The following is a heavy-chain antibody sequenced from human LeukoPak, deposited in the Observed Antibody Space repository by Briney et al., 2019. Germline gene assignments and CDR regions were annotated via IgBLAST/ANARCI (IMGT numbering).Heavy chain of an antibody. Sequence: PGGSLRLSCVASGFSFSSYPMNWVRQAPGKGLEWVASINHNGNVNYYVDSVKGRFTISRDNAKNSLYLQMSNLRAEDTAVYFCARGGGLDVWGQGATVTVSS. CDR1: GFSFSSYP. CDR3: ARGGGLDV. CDR2: INHNGNVN. J-gene: IGHJ6*02. D-gene: IGHD3-16*01. V-gene: IGHV3-7*03.